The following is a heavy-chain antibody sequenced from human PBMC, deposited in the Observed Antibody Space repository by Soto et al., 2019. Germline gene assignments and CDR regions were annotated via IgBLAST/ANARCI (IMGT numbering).Heavy chain of an antibody. D-gene: IGHD1-7*01. V-gene: IGHV3-49*04. Sequence: GGSLRLSCTASGFTFGDYAMSWVRQAPGKGLEWVGFIRSKAYGGTTEYAASVKGRFTISRDDSKSIAYLQMNSLKTEDTAVYYCTRDKGSNWNYDRFVYWGQGTLVTVSS. J-gene: IGHJ4*02. CDR3: TRDKGSNWNYDRFVY. CDR2: IRSKAYGGTT. CDR1: GFTFGDYA.